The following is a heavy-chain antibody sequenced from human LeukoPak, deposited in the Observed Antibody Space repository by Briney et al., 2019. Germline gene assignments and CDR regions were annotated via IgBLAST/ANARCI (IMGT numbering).Heavy chain of an antibody. CDR1: GGSISSGGYY. CDR3: ARSIEYSSSSADY. CDR2: IYYSGST. J-gene: IGHJ4*02. Sequence: PSETLSLTCTVSGGSISSGGYYWSWIRQHPGKGLEWIGYIYYSGSTYYNPSLKSRVTISVDTSKNQFSLKLSSVTAADTAVYYCARSIEYSSSSADYWGQGTLVTVSS. D-gene: IGHD6-6*01. V-gene: IGHV4-31*03.